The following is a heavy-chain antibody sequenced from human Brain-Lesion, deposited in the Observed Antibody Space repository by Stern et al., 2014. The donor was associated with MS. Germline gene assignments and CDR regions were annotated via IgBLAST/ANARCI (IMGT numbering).Heavy chain of an antibody. CDR2: INPNTGGT. CDR1: GYIFTGYY. J-gene: IGHJ6*02. V-gene: IGHV1-2*02. Sequence: VQLVESGAEVKKPGASVKVSCKTSGYIFTGYYIHWVRQAPGQGLEWMAWINPNTGGTKYAQKVPGRVTMSRDTSISTAYVELSSLTSDDTAVYYCARDQRGITIFGVVTDYYYLGMDVWGQGTTVTVSS. CDR3: ARDQRGITIFGVVTDYYYLGMDV. D-gene: IGHD3-3*01.